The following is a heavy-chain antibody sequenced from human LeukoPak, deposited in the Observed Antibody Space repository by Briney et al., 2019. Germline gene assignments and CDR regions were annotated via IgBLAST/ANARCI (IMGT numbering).Heavy chain of an antibody. CDR2: IYPGDSDT. CDR3: ARHDRVAAASFDY. Sequence: GESLKISCKGSEYSFTNYWIAWVRQMPGKGLEWMGIIYPGDSDTRYSPSFQGQVTISADKSISTAYLQWSSLKASDTAMYYCARHDRVAAASFDYWGQGTLVTVSS. D-gene: IGHD6-13*01. J-gene: IGHJ4*02. V-gene: IGHV5-51*01. CDR1: EYSFTNYW.